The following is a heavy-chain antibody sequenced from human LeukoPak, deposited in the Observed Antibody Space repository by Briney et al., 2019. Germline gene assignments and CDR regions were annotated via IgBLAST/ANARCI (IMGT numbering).Heavy chain of an antibody. CDR3: AKQFYAFDI. CDR1: GFTFSLYA. D-gene: IGHD6-19*01. V-gene: IGHV3-23*01. Sequence: PGGSLRLSCVASGFTFSLYAMSWVRQAPRKGLEWVSGISGSGDATYFADSVKGRFTISRDNSRNTLYLEMNSLRPEDTAVYYCAKQFYAFDIWGQGTMVTVSS. CDR2: ISGSGDAT. J-gene: IGHJ3*02.